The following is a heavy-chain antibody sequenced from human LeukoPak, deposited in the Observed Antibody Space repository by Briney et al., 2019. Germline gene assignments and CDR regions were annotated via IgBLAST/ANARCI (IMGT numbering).Heavy chain of an antibody. D-gene: IGHD3-9*01. Sequence: VASVKVSCKASGYTFTSYDINWVRQATGQGLEWMGWMHPNRGNTGYAQKFEGRVTMTRDTSISTAYLELSSLRSDDTAVYYCARSDFDRLDTWGQGTLVTVSS. V-gene: IGHV1-8*01. CDR2: MHPNRGNT. CDR1: GYTFTSYD. J-gene: IGHJ5*02. CDR3: ARSDFDRLDT.